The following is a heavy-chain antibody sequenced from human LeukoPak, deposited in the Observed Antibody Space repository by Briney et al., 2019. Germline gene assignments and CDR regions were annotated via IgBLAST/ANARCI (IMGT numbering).Heavy chain of an antibody. CDR3: ARDGKGGIYFDY. CDR1: GGTFSSYA. D-gene: IGHD6-13*01. Sequence: ASVKVSCKASGGTFSSYAISWVRQAPGQGVEWMGGIIPIFGTANYAQKFQGRVTITADESTSTACMELSSLRSEDTAVYYCARDGKGGIYFDYWGQGTLVTVSS. CDR2: IIPIFGTA. V-gene: IGHV1-69*13. J-gene: IGHJ4*02.